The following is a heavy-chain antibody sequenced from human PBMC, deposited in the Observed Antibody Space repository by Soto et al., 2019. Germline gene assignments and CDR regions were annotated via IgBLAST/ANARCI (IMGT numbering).Heavy chain of an antibody. V-gene: IGHV3-33*01. CDR3: ARDPSFGAFDI. CDR1: GFSFSVYG. Sequence: GGSLRLSCETSGFSFSVYGMHWVRQAPGKGLEWVAVIWYDASKQFYAASVEGRFTISRDNSKNSLYLQMNSLRAEDTALYYCARDPSFGAFDIWGQGTMVTVSS. D-gene: IGHD3-10*01. J-gene: IGHJ3*02. CDR2: IWYDASKQ.